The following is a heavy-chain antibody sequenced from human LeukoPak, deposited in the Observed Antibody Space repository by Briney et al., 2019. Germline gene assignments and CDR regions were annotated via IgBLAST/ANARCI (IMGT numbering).Heavy chain of an antibody. CDR3: ARGSSSWYIVAFDM. V-gene: IGHV1-46*01. J-gene: IGHJ3*02. D-gene: IGHD6-13*01. CDR1: GYTFTSYG. CDR2: INPSGGST. Sequence: ASVKVSCKASGYTFTSYGISWVRQAPGQGLEWMGIINPSGGSTSYAQKFQGRVTMTRDMSTSTVYMELSSLRSEDAAVYYCARGSSSWYIVAFDMGGQGTIVTVSS.